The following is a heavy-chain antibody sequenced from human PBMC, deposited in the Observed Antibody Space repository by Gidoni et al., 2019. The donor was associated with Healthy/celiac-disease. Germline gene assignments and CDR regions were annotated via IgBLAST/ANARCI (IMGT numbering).Heavy chain of an antibody. CDR3: ARDPIVATMAPVYYYGMDV. D-gene: IGHD5-12*01. J-gene: IGHJ6*02. Sequence: QVQLVESGGGVVQPGRSLRLSCAASGFTFSSYGMHWVRQAPGKGLEWVAVIWYDGSNKYYADSVKGRFTISRDNSKNTLYLQMNSLRAEDTAVYYCARDPIVATMAPVYYYGMDVWGQGTTVTVSS. CDR2: IWYDGSNK. V-gene: IGHV3-33*01. CDR1: GFTFSSYG.